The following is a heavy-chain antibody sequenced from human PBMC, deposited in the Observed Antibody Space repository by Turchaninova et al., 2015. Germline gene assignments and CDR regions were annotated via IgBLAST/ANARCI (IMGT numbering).Heavy chain of an antibody. D-gene: IGHD4-17*01. V-gene: IGHV4-38-2*01. CDR3: ARARGKTTVINWYFDL. CDR1: GFSISSGYY. Sequence: QVQLQESGPGLVKPSETLSLTCAVSGFSISSGYYWVWIRQPPGKGREWIGGLYYRGSTYYNPSFRSGVTMLLVTSNNQFSLKMGSGTSADMAVYYCARARGKTTVINWYFDLWGRGTRVTVSS. CDR2: LYYRGST. J-gene: IGHJ2*01.